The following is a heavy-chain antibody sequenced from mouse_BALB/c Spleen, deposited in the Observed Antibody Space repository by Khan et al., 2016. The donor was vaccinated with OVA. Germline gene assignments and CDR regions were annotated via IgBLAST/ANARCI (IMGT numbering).Heavy chain of an antibody. CDR2: IAPGSGSS. V-gene: IGHV1S41*01. CDR1: GYTFTSYW. CDR3: ARENYYSRNCYAMDY. D-gene: IGHD1-1*01. Sequence: DLVKPGASVKLSCKASGYTFTSYWINWIKQRPGQGLEWIGRIAPGSGSSSYNEMFKGKATLTLDTSSSTAYIQLSSLSSEDAAVFGSARENYYSRNCYAMDYWGQGTSVTVSS. J-gene: IGHJ4*01.